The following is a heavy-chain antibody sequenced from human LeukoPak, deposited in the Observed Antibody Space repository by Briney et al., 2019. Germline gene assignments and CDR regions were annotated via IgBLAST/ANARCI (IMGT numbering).Heavy chain of an antibody. CDR3: AKGNWRYFDY. J-gene: IGHJ4*02. CDR2: IYSGGTT. D-gene: IGHD1-1*01. Sequence: GGSLRLSCAASGFSVSSHYMSWVRQAPGKGLEWVSVIYSGGTTNYADSVKGRFTISRDNSKNTLYLQMNSLGADDTAVYYCAKGNWRYFDYWGQGTLVTVSS. CDR1: GFSVSSHY. V-gene: IGHV3-53*01.